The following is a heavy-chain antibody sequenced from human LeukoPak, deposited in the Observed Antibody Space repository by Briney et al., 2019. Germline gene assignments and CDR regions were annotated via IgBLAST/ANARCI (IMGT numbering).Heavy chain of an antibody. CDR1: GGSISSYY. CDR2: IYYSGST. CDR3: ARVGVVGTHDAFDI. V-gene: IGHV4-59*12. D-gene: IGHD1-26*01. Sequence: SETLSLTCTVSGGSISSYYWSWIRQPPGKGLEWIGYIYYSGSTNYKPSLKSRVTISADTSKNQFSLKLSSLTAADTAVYFCARVGVVGTHDAFDIWGQGTMVTVSS. J-gene: IGHJ3*02.